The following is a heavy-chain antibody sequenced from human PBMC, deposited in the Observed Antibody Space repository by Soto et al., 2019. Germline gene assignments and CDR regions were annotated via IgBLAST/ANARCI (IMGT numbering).Heavy chain of an antibody. D-gene: IGHD4-17*01. V-gene: IGHV1-69*02. Sequence: QVQLVQSGAEVKKPGSSVKVSCKASGGTFSSYTISWVRQAPGQGLEWMGRIIPILGIANYAQKFQGRVTIATYKSTITAYMELSSLRSEDTALYYCARDWRTVTDYYYYGMDVWGQGTTVTVSS. CDR1: GGTFSSYT. J-gene: IGHJ6*02. CDR2: IIPILGIA. CDR3: ARDWRTVTDYYYYGMDV.